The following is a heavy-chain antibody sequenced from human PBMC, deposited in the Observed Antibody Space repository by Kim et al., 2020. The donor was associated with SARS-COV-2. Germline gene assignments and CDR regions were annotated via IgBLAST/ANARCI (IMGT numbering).Heavy chain of an antibody. V-gene: IGHV4-59*01. CDR1: GGSISSYY. CDR3: ARGGGDYFDY. Sequence: SETLSLTCSVSGGSISSYYWSWIRQPPGKGLEWIGYIYYSGSTNYNPSLQSRVTISVDTSKNQFSLKLSSVTAADTAVYYCARGGGDYFDYWGRGTLVTV. J-gene: IGHJ4*02. D-gene: IGHD4-17*01. CDR2: IYYSGST.